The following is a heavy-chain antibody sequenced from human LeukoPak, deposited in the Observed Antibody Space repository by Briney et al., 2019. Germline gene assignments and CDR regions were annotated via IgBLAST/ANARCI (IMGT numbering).Heavy chain of an antibody. D-gene: IGHD3-22*01. V-gene: IGHV1-2*06. Sequence: GASVKVSCKASGYTFTGYYMHWVRQAPGRGLEWMGRINPNSGGTNYAQKFQGRVTMTRDTSISTAYMELSRLRSDDTAVYYCARAYYYGSSGYYSYDYWGQGTLVTVSS. CDR1: GYTFTGYY. CDR2: INPNSGGT. CDR3: ARAYYYGSSGYYSYDY. J-gene: IGHJ4*02.